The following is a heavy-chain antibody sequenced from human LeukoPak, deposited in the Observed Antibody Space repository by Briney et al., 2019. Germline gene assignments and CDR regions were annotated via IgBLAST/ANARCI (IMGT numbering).Heavy chain of an antibody. V-gene: IGHV1-18*01. CDR2: ISAYNGNT. D-gene: IGHD3-10*01. Sequence: ASVKVSCKASGYTFTSYGISWVRQAPGQGLEWMGWISAYNGNTNYAQKLQGRVTMTTDTSTSTAYMELRSLRSDDTAVYYCARDRRGGSGSYRRFDHWGQGTLVTVSS. CDR1: GYTFTSYG. J-gene: IGHJ4*02. CDR3: ARDRRGGSGSYRRFDH.